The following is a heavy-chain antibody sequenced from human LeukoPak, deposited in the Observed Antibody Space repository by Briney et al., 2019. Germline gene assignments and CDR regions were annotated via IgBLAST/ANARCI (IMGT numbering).Heavy chain of an antibody. V-gene: IGHV3-23*01. J-gene: IGHJ6*02. CDR1: GFTFSNFL. Sequence: GGSLRLSCAASGFTFSNFLMTWVRQAPGKGPEWVSAISGSGGDTYYADSVKGRFTISRDNSKNTLYLQMNSLRAEDTAVYYCANRRVDYDFWSGYPYSPYYYYYGMDVWGQGTTVTVSS. D-gene: IGHD3-3*01. CDR2: ISGSGGDT. CDR3: ANRRVDYDFWSGYPYSPYYYYYGMDV.